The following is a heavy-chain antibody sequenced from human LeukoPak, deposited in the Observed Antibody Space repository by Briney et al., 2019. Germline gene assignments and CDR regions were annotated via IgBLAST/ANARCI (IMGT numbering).Heavy chain of an antibody. CDR1: GGSISSSSYY. Sequence: SETLSLTCTVSGGSISSSSYYWGWIRQPPGKGLEWIGSIYYSGSTYYNPSLKSRVTISVDTSKNQFSLKLSSVTAADTAVYYRARRGSGSYGWFDPWGQGTLVTVSS. CDR3: ARRGSGSYGWFDP. V-gene: IGHV4-39*01. J-gene: IGHJ5*02. CDR2: IYYSGST. D-gene: IGHD3-10*01.